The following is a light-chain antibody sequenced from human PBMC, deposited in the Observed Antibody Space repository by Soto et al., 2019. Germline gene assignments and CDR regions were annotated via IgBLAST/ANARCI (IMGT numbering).Light chain of an antibody. Sequence: DIQMTQSPSTLSASVGDRVTITCRASQSISMWLAWYQQKPGKAPKLLLYKASTLERGVPSRFSGSGSGTEFTLTISSLQPDDFATYHCQQYKTYWTFGQGNKVEIK. CDR2: KAS. CDR3: QQYKTYWT. V-gene: IGKV1-5*03. J-gene: IGKJ1*01. CDR1: QSISMW.